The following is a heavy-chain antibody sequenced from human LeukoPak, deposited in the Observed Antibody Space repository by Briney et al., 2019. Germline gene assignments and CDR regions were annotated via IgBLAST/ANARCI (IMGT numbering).Heavy chain of an antibody. D-gene: IGHD6-13*01. Sequence: ASETLSLTCTVYAGSISSYYWSWLRKPPGQGLEWIGNIYYSESTNYNPSHNSRVIISVDTSKNQYSLKLSPITAADTAVYYCGRGRYSSSWYVDYWGQGTLVTVSS. CDR2: IYYSEST. J-gene: IGHJ4*02. V-gene: IGHV4-59*12. CDR1: AGSISSYY. CDR3: GRGRYSSSWYVDY.